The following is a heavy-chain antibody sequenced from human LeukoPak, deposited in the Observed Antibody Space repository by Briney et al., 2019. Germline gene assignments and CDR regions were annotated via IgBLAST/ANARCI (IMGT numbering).Heavy chain of an antibody. V-gene: IGHV4-59*01. CDR2: IYYSGST. CDR3: ARGISYSSSPHFDY. D-gene: IGHD6-6*01. J-gene: IGHJ4*02. CDR1: GGSISSYY. Sequence: PSETLSLTCTVSGGSISSYYWSWIRQPPGKGLEWIGYIYYSGSTNYNPSLKSRVTISVDTSKNQFSLKLSSVTAADTAVYCCARGISYSSSPHFDYWGQGTLVTVSS.